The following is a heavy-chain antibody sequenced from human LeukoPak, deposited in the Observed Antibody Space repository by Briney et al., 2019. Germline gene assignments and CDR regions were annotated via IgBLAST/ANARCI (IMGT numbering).Heavy chain of an antibody. CDR1: GFPFSNYG. CDR3: AREQGPEDAFDI. CDR2: ISYDGSNK. J-gene: IGHJ3*02. Sequence: GGSLRLSCAASGFPFSNYGMHWVRQAPGKGLEWVAVISYDGSNKYYADSVKGRFTNSRDNSKNTLYLQMNSLRAEDTAVYYCAREQGPEDAFDIWGQGTMVTVSS. V-gene: IGHV3-30*19. D-gene: IGHD2-2*01.